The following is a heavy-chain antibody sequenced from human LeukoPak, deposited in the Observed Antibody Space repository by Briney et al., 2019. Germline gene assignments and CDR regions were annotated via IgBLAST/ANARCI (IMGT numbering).Heavy chain of an antibody. CDR3: ARDNFDSGSYLIEYYYYYMDV. V-gene: IGHV1-46*01. CDR2: INPSGGST. D-gene: IGHD3-10*01. Sequence: ASVKVSCKASGYTFTSYYMHWVRQAPGQGLEWMGIINPSGGSTSYAQKFQGRVTMTRDMSTSTVYMELSSLRSEDTAVYYCARDNFDSGSYLIEYYYYYMDVWGKGTTVTVSS. J-gene: IGHJ6*03. CDR1: GYTFTSYY.